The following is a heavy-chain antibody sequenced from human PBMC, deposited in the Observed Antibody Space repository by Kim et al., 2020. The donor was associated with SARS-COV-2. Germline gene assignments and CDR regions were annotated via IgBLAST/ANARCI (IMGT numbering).Heavy chain of an antibody. CDR2: IYHSGST. V-gene: IGHV4-38-2*02. Sequence: SETLSLTCTVSGYSISSGYYWGWIRQPPGKGLEWIGSIYHSGSTYYNPSLKSRVTISVDTSKNQFSLKLSSVTAADTAVYYCAEGRYCSSTSCYRRTAKADWFDPWGQGTLVTVSS. D-gene: IGHD2-2*01. CDR1: GYSISSGYY. J-gene: IGHJ5*02. CDR3: AEGRYCSSTSCYRRTAKADWFDP.